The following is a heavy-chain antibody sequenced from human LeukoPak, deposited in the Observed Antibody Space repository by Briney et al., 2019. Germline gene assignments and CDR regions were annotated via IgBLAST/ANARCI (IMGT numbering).Heavy chain of an antibody. CDR1: GGSISSGSYY. D-gene: IGHD5-18*01. CDR2: IYTSGST. J-gene: IGHJ4*02. CDR3: ARLVVSYGPGAFDY. Sequence: SQTLSLTCTVSGGSISSGSYYWSWIRQPAGKGLEWIGRIYTSGSTNYNPSIKSRVTISVDTSKNQFSLKLSPVTAADTAVYYCARLVVSYGPGAFDYWGQGTLVTVSS. V-gene: IGHV4-61*02.